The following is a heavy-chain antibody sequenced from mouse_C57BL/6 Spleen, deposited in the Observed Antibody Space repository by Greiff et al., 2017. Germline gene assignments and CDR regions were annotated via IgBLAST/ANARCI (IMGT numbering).Heavy chain of an antibody. Sequence: DVMLVESGEGLVKPGGSLKLSCAASGFTFSSYAMSWVRQTPEKRLEWVAYISSGGDYIYYADTVKGRFTISRDNARNTLYLQMSSLKSEDTAMYYCTRPTYYSNQYAMDYWGQGTSVTVSS. D-gene: IGHD2-5*01. CDR3: TRPTYYSNQYAMDY. V-gene: IGHV5-9-1*02. CDR2: ISSGGDYI. J-gene: IGHJ4*01. CDR1: GFTFSSYA.